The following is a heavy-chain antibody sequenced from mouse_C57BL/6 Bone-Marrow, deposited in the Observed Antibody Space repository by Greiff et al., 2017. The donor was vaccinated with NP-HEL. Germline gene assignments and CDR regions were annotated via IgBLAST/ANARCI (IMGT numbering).Heavy chain of an antibody. V-gene: IGHV1-76*01. Sequence: QVQLKQSGAELVRPGASVKLSCKASGYTFTDYYINWVKQRPGQGLEWIARIYPGSGNTYYNEKFKGKATLTAEKSSSTAYMQLSSLTSEDSAVYFCARSHYYGSSLYYFDYWGQGTTLTVSS. CDR3: ARSHYYGSSLYYFDY. CDR1: GYTFTDYY. J-gene: IGHJ2*01. D-gene: IGHD1-1*01. CDR2: IYPGSGNT.